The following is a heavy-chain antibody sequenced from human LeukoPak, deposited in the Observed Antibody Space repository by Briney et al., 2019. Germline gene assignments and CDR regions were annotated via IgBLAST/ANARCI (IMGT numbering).Heavy chain of an antibody. Sequence: GGSLRLSCAASGFTFSSYSMHWVRLAPGKGLEWISYISGGGTPVYYADSVEGRFTVSRDNEKNSLYLQMNSLRADDTAVYYCARDFRSSSWYIGDYWGQGAQVTVSS. J-gene: IGHJ4*02. D-gene: IGHD6-13*01. CDR2: ISGGGTPV. CDR3: ARDFRSSSWYIGDY. V-gene: IGHV3-48*01. CDR1: GFTFSSYS.